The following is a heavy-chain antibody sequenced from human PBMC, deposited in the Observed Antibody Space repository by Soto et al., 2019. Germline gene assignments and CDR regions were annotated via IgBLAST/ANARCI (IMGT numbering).Heavy chain of an antibody. V-gene: IGHV3-48*02. Sequence: EVQLVESGGGLVQPGGSLRLSCAASGFTFSSYSMNWVRQAPGKGLEWVSYISSSSSTIYYADSVKGRFTISRGNAKNSLYLQMNSLRDEDTAVYYCARGADYDSSGIRLNWFDPWGQGTLVTVSS. CDR1: GFTFSSYS. J-gene: IGHJ5*02. CDR3: ARGADYDSSGIRLNWFDP. D-gene: IGHD3-22*01. CDR2: ISSSSSTI.